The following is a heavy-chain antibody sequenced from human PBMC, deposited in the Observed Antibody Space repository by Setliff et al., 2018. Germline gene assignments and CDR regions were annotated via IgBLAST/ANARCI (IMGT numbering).Heavy chain of an antibody. J-gene: IGHJ6*03. CDR2: IYTDGST. D-gene: IGHD3-3*01. Sequence: SETLSLTCTVSGDSMGSAKYYWSWIRQSAGKGLECIGRIYTDGSTKYNPSLNSRVTLSIDTSKNQFSLRLSSVTAADTAVYFCARVTGFLYMDVWGKGTPVTVSS. V-gene: IGHV4-61*02. CDR1: GDSMGSAKYY. CDR3: ARVTGFLYMDV.